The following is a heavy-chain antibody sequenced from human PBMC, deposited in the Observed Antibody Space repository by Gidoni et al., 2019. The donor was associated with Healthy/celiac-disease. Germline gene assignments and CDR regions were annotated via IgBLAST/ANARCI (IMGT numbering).Heavy chain of an antibody. CDR3: ARAPGMSYYYGMDV. CDR2: ISSSSSYI. V-gene: IGHV3-21*01. J-gene: IGHJ6*02. CDR1: GITFSSYS. D-gene: IGHD6-13*01. Sequence: EVQLVASGGGLVTPGGALSLSCAASGITFSSYSMNWVRQAPGKGLGWVSSISSSSSYIYYADSVKGRFTISRDNAKNSLYLQMNSPRAEDTAVYYCARAPGMSYYYGMDVWGQGTTVTVSS.